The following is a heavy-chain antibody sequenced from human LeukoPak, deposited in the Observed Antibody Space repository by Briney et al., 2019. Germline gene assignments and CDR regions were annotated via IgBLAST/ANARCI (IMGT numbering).Heavy chain of an antibody. CDR1: GFTFSSYS. D-gene: IGHD5-18*01. J-gene: IGHJ4*02. CDR2: ISSGRNYK. V-gene: IGHV3-21*01. CDR3: AGGDTSMVIIIY. Sequence: PGGSLRLSCAASGFTFSSYSRNWVRQAPGKGLEWVSSISSGRNYKYCADLVKGRFTISRDNAKTSLFLQMDSLRAEDTAVYYCAGGDTSMVIIIYWGQGTLVTVSS.